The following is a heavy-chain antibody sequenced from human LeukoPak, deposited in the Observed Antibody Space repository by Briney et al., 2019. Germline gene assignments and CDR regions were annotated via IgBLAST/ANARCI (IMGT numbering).Heavy chain of an antibody. CDR1: GGSISSSSYY. D-gene: IGHD3-22*01. CDR2: IYYSGST. Sequence: SETLSLTCTVSGGSISSSSYYWGWLRQPPGKGLEWLGSIYYSGSTYYNPSLKSRVTISVGTSKNQFSLKLSSVTAADTAVYYCAREGRNYYDSSGYSDYWGQGTLVTVSS. V-gene: IGHV4-39*02. CDR3: AREGRNYYDSSGYSDY. J-gene: IGHJ4*02.